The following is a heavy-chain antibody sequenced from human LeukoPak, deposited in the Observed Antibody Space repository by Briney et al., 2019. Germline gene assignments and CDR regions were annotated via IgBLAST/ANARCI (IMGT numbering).Heavy chain of an antibody. J-gene: IGHJ6*03. V-gene: IGHV1-3*01. CDR3: ARDRGGSSWPWYYYYYMDV. CDR2: INAGNGNT. D-gene: IGHD6-13*01. Sequence: ASVKVSCKASGYTFTSYAMHWVRQAPGQRLEWMGWINAGNGNTKYSQKFQGRVTMTRDTSISTAYMELSRLRSDDTAVYYCARDRGGSSWPWYYYYYMDVWGKGTTVTVSS. CDR1: GYTFTSYA.